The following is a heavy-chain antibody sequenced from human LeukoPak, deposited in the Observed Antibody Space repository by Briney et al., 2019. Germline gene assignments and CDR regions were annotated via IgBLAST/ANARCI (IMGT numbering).Heavy chain of an antibody. V-gene: IGHV4-4*07. CDR3: AREQSEGLWSGYYIGLDY. CDR1: GGSISSYY. Sequence: SETLSLTCTVSGGSISSYYRSWIRQPAGKGLEWIGRIYTSGSTNYNPSLKSRVTMSVDTSKNQFSLKLSSVTAADTAVYYCAREQSEGLWSGYYIGLDYWGQGTLVTVSS. J-gene: IGHJ4*02. CDR2: IYTSGST. D-gene: IGHD3-3*01.